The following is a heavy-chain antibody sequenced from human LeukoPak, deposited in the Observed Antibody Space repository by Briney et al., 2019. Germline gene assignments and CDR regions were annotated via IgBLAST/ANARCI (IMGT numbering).Heavy chain of an antibody. Sequence: GGSLRLSCAASGFTFSSYAMHWVRQAPGKGLEYVSAISSNGGSTYYANSVKGRFTISRDNSKNTLYLQMGSLRAEDMAVYYCARVGGSYLGAYYYYYMDVWGKGTTVTVSS. V-gene: IGHV3-64*01. J-gene: IGHJ6*03. D-gene: IGHD1-26*01. CDR2: ISSNGGST. CDR1: GFTFSSYA. CDR3: ARVGGSYLGAYYYYYMDV.